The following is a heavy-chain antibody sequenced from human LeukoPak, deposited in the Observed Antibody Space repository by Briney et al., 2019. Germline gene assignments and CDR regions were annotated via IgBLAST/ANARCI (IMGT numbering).Heavy chain of an antibody. D-gene: IGHD5-24*01. CDR1: GFTFDDYA. J-gene: IGHJ4*02. V-gene: IGHV3-9*01. Sequence: SGRSLRLSCAASGFTFDDYAMHWVRQAPGKGLEWVSGISWNSGSIGYADSVKGRFTISRDNAKNSLYLQMNSLRAEDTALYYCAKDKGRWLQLPQDYWGQGTLVTVSS. CDR3: AKDKGRWLQLPQDY. CDR2: ISWNSGSI.